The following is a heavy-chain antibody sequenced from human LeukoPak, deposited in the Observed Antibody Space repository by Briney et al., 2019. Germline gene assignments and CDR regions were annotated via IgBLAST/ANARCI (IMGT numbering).Heavy chain of an antibody. V-gene: IGHV4-39*01. J-gene: IGHJ4*02. CDR2: IYYSGST. D-gene: IGHD2-2*01. Sequence: SETLSLTCTVSGGSISSSSYYWGWIRQPPGKGLEWIGSIYYSGSTHYNPSLKSRVTISVDTSKNQFSLKLSSVTAADTAVYYCARHEVWYQLLPYYFDYWGQGTLVTVSS. CDR3: ARHEVWYQLLPYYFDY. CDR1: GGSISSSSYY.